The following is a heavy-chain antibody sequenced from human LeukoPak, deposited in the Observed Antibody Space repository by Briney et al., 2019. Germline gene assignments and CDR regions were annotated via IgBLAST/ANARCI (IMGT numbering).Heavy chain of an antibody. J-gene: IGHJ4*02. Sequence: ASVKVSCKTSGYTFTDFYIHWVRQAPGQGLEWMGWINPNSGGANYAQKFQGRVTMTRDTSISTAYMELSSLSSDDTAVYYRARDLLTGSYQYFDYWGQGTLVTVSS. CDR2: INPNSGGA. D-gene: IGHD1-26*01. V-gene: IGHV1-2*02. CDR3: ARDLLTGSYQYFDY. CDR1: GYTFTDFY.